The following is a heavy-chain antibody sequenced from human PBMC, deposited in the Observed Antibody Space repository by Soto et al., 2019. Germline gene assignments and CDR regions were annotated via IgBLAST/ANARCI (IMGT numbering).Heavy chain of an antibody. J-gene: IGHJ3*01. Sequence: EVQLVESGGGLVQPGGSLRLSCAASGFTISGYWMTWVRQAPGRRLELVANIKQDGSEKNYVDSVKGRFTISRDNARNSLDLQMNSLRDEDPAVYYCARDSTVTTSDAFDLWGPGTMVTVSS. D-gene: IGHD4-17*01. CDR1: GFTISGYW. CDR3: ARDSTVTTSDAFDL. CDR2: IKQDGSEK. V-gene: IGHV3-7*01.